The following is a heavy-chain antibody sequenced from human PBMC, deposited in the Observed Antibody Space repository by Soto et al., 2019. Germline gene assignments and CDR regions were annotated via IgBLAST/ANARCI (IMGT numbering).Heavy chain of an antibody. CDR3: AGPDIWIGRDYSALAF. Sequence: ASVKVSCKASGYTFTGSYMHWLRQDPGQGLEWMGIINPSGGSTSYAQKFQGRVTMTSDTSTGTVNMDLSSLRSEDTAVYYCAGPDIWIGRDYSALAFWGKGTPVPVSS. D-gene: IGHD3-3*01. J-gene: IGHJ6*04. V-gene: IGHV1-46*03. CDR2: INPSGGST. CDR1: GYTFTGSY.